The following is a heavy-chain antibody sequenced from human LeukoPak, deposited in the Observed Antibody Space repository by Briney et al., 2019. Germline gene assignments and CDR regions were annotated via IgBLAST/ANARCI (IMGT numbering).Heavy chain of an antibody. CDR1: GFTFSSYS. CDR3: ASLYGDYRPDY. Sequence: GGSLRLSCAASGFTFSSYSMNWVRQAPGKGLEWVSSITSSSSYIYYADSVKGRFTISRDNAKNSLYLQMNSLRAEDTAVYYCASLYGDYRPDYWGQGTLVTVSS. D-gene: IGHD4-17*01. V-gene: IGHV3-21*01. CDR2: ITSSSSYI. J-gene: IGHJ4*02.